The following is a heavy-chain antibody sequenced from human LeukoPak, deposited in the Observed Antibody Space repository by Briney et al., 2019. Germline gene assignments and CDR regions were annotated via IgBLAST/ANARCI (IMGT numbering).Heavy chain of an antibody. Sequence: GGSLRLSCVASGFTFSSYWMSWVRQAPGKGLEWVASIKQDESEKYYVDSVTGRFTISRDNAKNSLYLQMNSLRAADTAVYYCARADSNRLLRYFDYWGQGTLVTVSS. V-gene: IGHV3-7*03. J-gene: IGHJ4*02. CDR2: IKQDESEK. CDR3: ARADSNRLLRYFDY. D-gene: IGHD2/OR15-2a*01. CDR1: GFTFSSYW.